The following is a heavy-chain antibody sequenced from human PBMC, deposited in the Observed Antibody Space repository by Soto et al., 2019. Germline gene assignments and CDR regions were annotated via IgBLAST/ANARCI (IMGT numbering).Heavy chain of an antibody. CDR3: AAWAKVLSQYYYYGMDV. CDR2: IVVGSGNT. J-gene: IGHJ6*02. Sequence: SVKVSCKASGFTFTSSAVQWVRQARGQRLEWIGWIVVGSGNTNYAQKFQERVTITRDMSTSTAYMELSSLRSEDTAVYYCAAWAKVLSQYYYYGMDVWGQGTTVTVSS. D-gene: IGHD2-2*01. V-gene: IGHV1-58*01. CDR1: GFTFTSSA.